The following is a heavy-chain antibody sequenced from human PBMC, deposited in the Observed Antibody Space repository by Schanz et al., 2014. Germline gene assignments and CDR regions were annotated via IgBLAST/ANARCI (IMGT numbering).Heavy chain of an antibody. CDR1: GFTFSSYG. D-gene: IGHD7-27*01. V-gene: IGHV3-30*18. Sequence: QVQLVESGGGVVQPGRSLRLSCAASGFTFSSYGMHWVRQAPGKGLEWVAVISYDGSNKYYADSVKGRFTISRDNSKNTLYLQMSSLRPEDTAVYYCAKYGGELGVSFEYWGQGTLVTVSS. CDR3: AKYGGELGVSFEY. J-gene: IGHJ4*02. CDR2: ISYDGSNK.